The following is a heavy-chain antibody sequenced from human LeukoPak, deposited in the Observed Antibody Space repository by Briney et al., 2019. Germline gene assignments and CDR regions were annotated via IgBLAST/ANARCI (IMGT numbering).Heavy chain of an antibody. CDR2: INPNSGGT. CDR1: GYTFTNYA. J-gene: IGHJ5*02. D-gene: IGHD6-6*01. Sequence: EASVKVSCKAFGYTFTNYAMHWVRQAPGQGLEWMGWINPNSGGTNYAQKFQGRVTMTRDTSISTAYMELSRLRSDDTAVYYCARTVIKYSSSSKINWFDPWGQGTLVTVSS. V-gene: IGHV1-2*02. CDR3: ARTVIKYSSSSKINWFDP.